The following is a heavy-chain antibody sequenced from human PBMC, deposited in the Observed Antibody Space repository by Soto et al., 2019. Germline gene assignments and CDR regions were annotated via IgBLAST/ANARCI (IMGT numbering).Heavy chain of an antibody. CDR2: IDWDDDK. V-gene: IGHV2-70*11. J-gene: IGHJ4*02. CDR1: GFSLSTSGMC. D-gene: IGHD6-6*01. Sequence: VSGPTLVNPTQPLTLTCTFSGFSLSTSGMCVSWIRQPPGKALEWLARIDWDDDKYYSTSLKTRLTISKDTSKNQVVLTMTNMDPVDTATYYCARTYIAARPRAYDYWGQGTLVTVSS. CDR3: ARTYIAARPRAYDY.